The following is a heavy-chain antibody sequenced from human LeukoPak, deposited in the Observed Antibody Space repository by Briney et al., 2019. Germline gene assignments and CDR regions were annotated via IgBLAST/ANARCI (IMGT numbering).Heavy chain of an antibody. CDR1: GXTFSSYS. D-gene: IGHD5-12*01. J-gene: IGHJ4*02. CDR2: ISSSSNTT. Sequence: PGGSLRLSCAASGXTFSSYSMNWVRQAPGKGLEWVSYISSSSNTTYYADSVKGRFTISRDNAKNSLYLQMNSLRDEDTAVYYCARDILTKQAYSGYDNWGQGTLVTVSS. CDR3: ARDILTKQAYSGYDN. V-gene: IGHV3-48*02.